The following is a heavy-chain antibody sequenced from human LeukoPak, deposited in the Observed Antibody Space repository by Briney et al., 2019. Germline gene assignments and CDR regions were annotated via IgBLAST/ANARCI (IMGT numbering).Heavy chain of an antibody. CDR3: ARGDPVFGVVSFLDY. Sequence: SETLSLTCTVSGGSISSYYWSWIRQPAGKGLEWIGRIYTSGSTNYNPSLKSRVTMSVDTSKNQFSLKLSSVTAADTAVYYCARGDPVFGVVSFLDYWGQGTLVTVSS. J-gene: IGHJ4*02. CDR1: GGSISSYY. CDR2: IYTSGST. V-gene: IGHV4-4*07. D-gene: IGHD3-3*01.